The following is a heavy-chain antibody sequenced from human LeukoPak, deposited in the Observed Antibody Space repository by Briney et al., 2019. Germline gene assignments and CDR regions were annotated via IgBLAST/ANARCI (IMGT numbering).Heavy chain of an antibody. CDR2: IYTSGGT. Sequence: PSETLSLTCTVSGGSIRNYYWSWIRQPAGKGLEWIGRIYTSGGTDYNPSLKSRITMSVDTSKNQFSLKLSSVTAADTAVYYCARLRPSYYGSGSYFRPFDIWGQGTMVTVSS. V-gene: IGHV4-4*07. J-gene: IGHJ3*02. CDR1: GGSIRNYY. CDR3: ARLRPSYYGSGSYFRPFDI. D-gene: IGHD3-10*01.